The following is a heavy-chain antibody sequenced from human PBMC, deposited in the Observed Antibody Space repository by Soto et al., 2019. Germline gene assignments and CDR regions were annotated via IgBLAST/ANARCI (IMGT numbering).Heavy chain of an antibody. V-gene: IGHV1-69*13. CDR2: IIPIFGTA. D-gene: IGHD6-6*01. J-gene: IGHJ6*02. CDR3: ARGGGYSSSSAGWGYYYYGMDV. Sequence: SVKVSCKASGGTFSSYAISWVRQAPGQGLEWMGGIIPIFGTANYAQKFQGRVTITADESKSTAYMELSSLRSEDTAVYYCARGGGYSSSSAGWGYYYYGMDVWCQGTTVTVSS. CDR1: GGTFSSYA.